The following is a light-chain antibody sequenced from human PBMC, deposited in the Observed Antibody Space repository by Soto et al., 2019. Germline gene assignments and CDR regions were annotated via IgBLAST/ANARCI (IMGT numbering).Light chain of an antibody. CDR1: QSISSG. CDR3: QQSYSTPQT. CDR2: KAS. J-gene: IGKJ2*01. V-gene: IGKV1-5*03. Sequence: DIQMTQSPSTLSASVGDRVTITCRASQSISSGLAWYQQKPGKAPKLLIYKASSLESGVPSRFSRSGSGTEFTLTISSLQPDDFATYYCQQSYSTPQTFGQGTKLEIK.